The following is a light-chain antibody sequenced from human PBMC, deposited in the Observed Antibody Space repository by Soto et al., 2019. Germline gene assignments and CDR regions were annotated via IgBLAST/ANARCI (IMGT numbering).Light chain of an antibody. CDR1: QDINKW. CDR2: KAS. Sequence: DIQMTQSPSTLSASVGDRITITCRASQDINKWLAWYQQKPGKAPNLLISKASNLESGVPSRFSGRRSGTEFTHTISRLQPDDFATYSCQQYNSYSYTFGQGTKVDIK. J-gene: IGKJ2*01. CDR3: QQYNSYSYT. V-gene: IGKV1-5*03.